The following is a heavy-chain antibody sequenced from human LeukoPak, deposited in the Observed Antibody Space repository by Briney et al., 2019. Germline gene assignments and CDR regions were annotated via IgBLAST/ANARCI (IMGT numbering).Heavy chain of an antibody. Sequence: GASVKVSCKASGGTFSSYAISWVRQAPGQGLEWMGGIIPIFGTANYAQKFRGRVTITADESTSTAYMELSSLRSEDTAVYYCARDGVLQYNPWGQGTLVTVSS. CDR1: GGTFSSYA. V-gene: IGHV1-69*13. J-gene: IGHJ5*02. D-gene: IGHD3-9*01. CDR2: IIPIFGTA. CDR3: ARDGVLQYNP.